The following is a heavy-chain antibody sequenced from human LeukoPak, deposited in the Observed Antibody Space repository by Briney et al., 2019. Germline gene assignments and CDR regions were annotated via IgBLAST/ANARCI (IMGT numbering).Heavy chain of an antibody. CDR3: ARAREPLLYTYYFDY. J-gene: IGHJ4*02. CDR1: GGSFSGYY. CDR2: INHSGYT. V-gene: IGHV4-34*01. Sequence: PSETLSLTCAVYGGSFSGYYWNWIRQPPGKGLEWIGKINHSGYTNYNPSLKSRVTISVDTSKNQFSLKVTSVTAADTAMYYCARAREPLLYTYYFDYWGQGSLVTVSS. D-gene: IGHD3-10*01.